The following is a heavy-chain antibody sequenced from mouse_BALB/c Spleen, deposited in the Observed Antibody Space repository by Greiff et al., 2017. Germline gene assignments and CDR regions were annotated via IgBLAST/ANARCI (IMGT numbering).Heavy chain of an antibody. V-gene: IGHV1-7*01. CDR2: INPSTGYT. J-gene: IGHJ2*01. CDR3: ARSGGEYPYFDY. CDR1: GYTFTSYW. D-gene: IGHD5-1*01. Sequence: VQLQQSGAELAKPGASVKMSCKASGYTFTSYWMHWVKQRPGQGLEWIGYINPSTGYTEYNQKFKDKATLTADKSSSTAYMQLSSLTSEDSAVYYCARSGGEYPYFDYWGQGTTLTVSS.